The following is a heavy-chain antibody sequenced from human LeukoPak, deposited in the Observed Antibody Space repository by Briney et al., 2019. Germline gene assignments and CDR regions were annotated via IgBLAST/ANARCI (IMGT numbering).Heavy chain of an antibody. CDR2: IFGNGAGT. J-gene: IGHJ1*01. CDR1: GFTFRDYA. V-gene: IGHV3-23*01. Sequence: GGSLRLSCTASGFTFRDYAMSWVRRAPGRGLEWVSLIFGNGAGTYYADSVKGRFTISRDNSKNTLYLQMTSLRGEDTAVYYCAKDGLANIAAAGYFQHWGQGTLVTVSS. CDR3: AKDGLANIAAAGYFQH. D-gene: IGHD6-13*01.